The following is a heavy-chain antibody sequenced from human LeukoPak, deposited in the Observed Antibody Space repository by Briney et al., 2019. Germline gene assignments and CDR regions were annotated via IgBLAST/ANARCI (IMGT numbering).Heavy chain of an antibody. J-gene: IGHJ4*02. CDR2: VHTSGST. CDR3: ARDLYGDYGVFDY. V-gene: IGHV4-4*07. D-gene: IGHD4-17*01. Sequence: SETLSLTCTVSGGSISDDYWSWIRQPAGKGLEWIGRVHTSGSTNYNPSLKSRVTMSVDTSKKQFSLRPSTVTAADTAVYYCARDLYGDYGVFDYWGQGTLVTVSS. CDR1: GGSISDDY.